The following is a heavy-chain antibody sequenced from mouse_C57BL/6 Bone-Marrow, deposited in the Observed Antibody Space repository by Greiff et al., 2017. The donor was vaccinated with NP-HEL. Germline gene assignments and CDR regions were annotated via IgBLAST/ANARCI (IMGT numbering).Heavy chain of an antibody. Sequence: QVQLQQPGAELVKPGASVKVSCKASGYTFTSYWMHWVKQRPGQGLEWIGRIHPSASDTNYNQKFKGKATLTVDKSSSTAYMQLSSLTSEDSAVYYCAIYSYYYGSPWFAYWGQGTLVTVSA. D-gene: IGHD1-1*01. CDR2: IHPSASDT. V-gene: IGHV1-74*01. CDR1: GYTFTSYW. J-gene: IGHJ3*01. CDR3: AIYSYYYGSPWFAY.